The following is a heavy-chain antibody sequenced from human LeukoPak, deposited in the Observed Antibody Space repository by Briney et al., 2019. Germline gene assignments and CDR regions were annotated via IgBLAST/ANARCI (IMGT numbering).Heavy chain of an antibody. V-gene: IGHV1-2*02. CDR3: ARVRDGYRRYDAFDI. J-gene: IGHJ3*02. D-gene: IGHD5-24*01. CDR2: INPNSGGT. Sequence: GASVKVSCKASGYTFAGYYMHWVRQAPGQGLEWMGWINPNSGGTNYAQKFQGRVTMTRDTSISTAYMELSRLRSDDTAVYYCARVRDGYRRYDAFDIWGQGTMVTVSS. CDR1: GYTFAGYY.